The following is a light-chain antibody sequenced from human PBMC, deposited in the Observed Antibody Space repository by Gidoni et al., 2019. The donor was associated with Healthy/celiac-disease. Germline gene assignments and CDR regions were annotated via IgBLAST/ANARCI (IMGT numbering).Light chain of an antibody. Sequence: DTQMTQSPSTLSASVGDRVTITCRASQSISSWLAWYQQKPGKAPKLLIYKASSLESGVPSRFSGSGSGTEFTLSISSLQPDDFATYYCQQYNSYRYTFGQGTKLEIK. CDR2: KAS. CDR1: QSISSW. J-gene: IGKJ2*01. CDR3: QQYNSYRYT. V-gene: IGKV1-5*03.